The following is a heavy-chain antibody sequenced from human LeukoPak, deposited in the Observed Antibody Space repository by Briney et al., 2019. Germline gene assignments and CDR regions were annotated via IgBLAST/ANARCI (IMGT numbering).Heavy chain of an antibody. CDR1: GFTVSNNY. CDR2: IYNDDTK. V-gene: IGHV3-53*01. Sequence: QPGGSLRLSCAASGFTVSNNYMSWVRQAPGKGLEWVSFIYNDDTKDYADSVRGRFTISRDNAKNSLYLLMNTLRVEDTAIYYCVRVALYYYGSESFYFFEHWGQGTPVTASS. CDR3: VRVALYYYGSESFYFFEH. J-gene: IGHJ4*02. D-gene: IGHD3-10*01.